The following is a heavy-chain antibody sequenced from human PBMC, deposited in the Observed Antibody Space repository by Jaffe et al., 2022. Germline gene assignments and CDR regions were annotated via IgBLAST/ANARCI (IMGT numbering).Heavy chain of an antibody. CDR3: AKAMYYDSSGYYYGVDY. CDR1: GFTFDDYA. D-gene: IGHD3-22*01. V-gene: IGHV3-43D*04. Sequence: EVQLVESGGVVVQPGGSLRLSCAASGFTFDDYAMHWVRQAPGKGLEWVSLISWDGGSTYYADSVKGRFTISRDNSKNSLYLQMNSLRAEDTALYYCAKAMYYDSSGYYYGVDYWGQGTLVTVSS. CDR2: ISWDGGST. J-gene: IGHJ4*02.